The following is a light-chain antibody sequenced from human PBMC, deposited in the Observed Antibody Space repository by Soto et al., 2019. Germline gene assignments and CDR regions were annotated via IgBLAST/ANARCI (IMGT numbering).Light chain of an antibody. Sequence: IVLTQSPGTLSLSQGERATLSCRSSESVTDNQLAWYHQKPGQAPRLLIYGSSTRATGIPARVSGSGSGTEFTLTISSLQSEDFAVYFCQQYNNWPQTFGQGTKVDI. J-gene: IGKJ1*01. CDR3: QQYNNWPQT. CDR2: GSS. V-gene: IGKV3-15*01. CDR1: ESVTDN.